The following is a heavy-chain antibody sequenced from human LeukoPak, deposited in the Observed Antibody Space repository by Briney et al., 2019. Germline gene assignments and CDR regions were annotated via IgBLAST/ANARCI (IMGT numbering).Heavy chain of an antibody. J-gene: IGHJ6*02. D-gene: IGHD1-1*01. CDR2: IYYSGST. CDR3: ARYNSQNGLDV. CDR1: GGSISSYY. Sequence: SETLSLTCTVSGGSISSYYWSWIRQPPGKGLEWIGYIYYSGSTNYNPSLKSRVTISVDTSKNQFSLKLSSVTVADTAVYYCARYNSQNGLDVWSQGTTVTVSS. V-gene: IGHV4-59*08.